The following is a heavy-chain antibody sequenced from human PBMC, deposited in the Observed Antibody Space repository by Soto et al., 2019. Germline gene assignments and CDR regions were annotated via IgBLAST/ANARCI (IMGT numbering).Heavy chain of an antibody. D-gene: IGHD2-2*01. CDR1: GGTFSSYA. V-gene: IGHV1-69*13. J-gene: IGHJ5*01. CDR3: VRGPPYTNYAFAWFDS. CDR2: IIPIFGTA. Sequence: ASVKVSCKASGGTFSSYAISWVRQAPGQGLEWMGGIIPIFGTANYAQKFQGRVTITADESTSTAYMELSSLSSEDTAVYYCVRGPPYTNYAFAWFDSWGQGTQVTVSS.